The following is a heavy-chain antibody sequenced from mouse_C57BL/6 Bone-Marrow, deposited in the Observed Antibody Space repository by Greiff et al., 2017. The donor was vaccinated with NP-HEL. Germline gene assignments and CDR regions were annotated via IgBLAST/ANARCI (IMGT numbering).Heavy chain of an antibody. D-gene: IGHD2-3*01. Sequence: DVKLVESGGDLVKPGGSLKLSCEASGFAFSSYGMSWVRQTPDKRLEWVATISSGGSYTYYHDRVKGRFTLSRDKSKNTLYLQMSSLKSEDTAMYNWGRAHDGPWGQGTSVTVAS. V-gene: IGHV5-6*02. CDR1: GFAFSSYG. J-gene: IGHJ4*01. CDR2: ISSGGSYT. CDR3: GRAHDGP.